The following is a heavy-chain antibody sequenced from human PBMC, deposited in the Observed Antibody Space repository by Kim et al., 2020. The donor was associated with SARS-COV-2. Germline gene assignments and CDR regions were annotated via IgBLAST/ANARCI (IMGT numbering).Heavy chain of an antibody. J-gene: IGHJ5*02. CDR2: IYYSGST. CDR3: ARVKRWLQNSFDP. CDR1: AGSISSYS. V-gene: IGHV4-59*13. Sequence: SETLSLTCTASAGSISSYSWSWIRQLQGKALEWIGYIYYSGSTDYNPSLKSRVSISIDTSKNQFSLKLNSVTAADTAIYYCARVKRWLQNSFDPWGQGTLVTVSS. D-gene: IGHD5-12*01.